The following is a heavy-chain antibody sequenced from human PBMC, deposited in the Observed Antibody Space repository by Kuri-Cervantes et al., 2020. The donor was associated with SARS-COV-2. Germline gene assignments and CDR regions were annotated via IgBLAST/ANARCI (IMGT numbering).Heavy chain of an antibody. D-gene: IGHD3-22*01. J-gene: IGHJ5*02. CDR1: GVSVGSSRYY. CDR2: IYYSGST. CDR3: ATSYYYDSSGYYGWFDP. V-gene: IGHV4-39*01. Sequence: SETLSPTCTVSGVSVGSSRYYWGWIRQPPGKGLEWLGTIYYSGSTYYNPSLKSRVTISVDTSWNQFSLKLSSVTASDTAVYYCATSYYYDSSGYYGWFDPWGQGVLVTVSS.